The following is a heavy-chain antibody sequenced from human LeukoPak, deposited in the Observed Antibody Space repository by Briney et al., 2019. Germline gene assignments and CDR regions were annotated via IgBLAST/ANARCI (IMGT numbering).Heavy chain of an antibody. D-gene: IGHD6-19*01. J-gene: IGHJ4*02. CDR2: ISPNGGTK. CDR1: GFSFSDYE. Sequence: SGGSLRLSCAASGFSFSDYEMNWVRQSPAKGLEWVSNISPNGGTKYYAGSVKGRFTISRDNAKNSLYLQTNSLRAEDTGVYFCSKLAVASADSWGQGTLVTVSS. V-gene: IGHV3-48*03. CDR3: SKLAVASADS.